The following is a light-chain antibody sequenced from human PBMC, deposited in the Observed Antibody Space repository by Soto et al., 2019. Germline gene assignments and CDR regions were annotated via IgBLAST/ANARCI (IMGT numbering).Light chain of an antibody. CDR2: NNN. J-gene: IGLJ3*02. CDR3: AAWDDSLGGWV. V-gene: IGLV1-47*02. CDR1: ISNMGDNY. Sequence: QSLMTQPPSSSVTPGQRVTISCSGSISNMGDNYVFWYQQLPGAAPKPLMYNNNQRPSGVPDRFSCAKSGTSASLSISGLRSEDEADYHCAAWDDSLGGWVFGGGTKVTVL.